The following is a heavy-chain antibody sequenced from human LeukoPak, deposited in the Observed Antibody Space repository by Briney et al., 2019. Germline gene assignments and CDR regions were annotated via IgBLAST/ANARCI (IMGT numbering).Heavy chain of an antibody. V-gene: IGHV3-21*01. CDR3: ARVVPAASYGMDV. Sequence: PGGSLRLSCAASGFTFSRYSMNWLRQAPGKGREWVSSISSSRSYIYYEDSVNSRFNNSKDNLKNQLYLQMTSLRAEDTAVYYRARVVPAASYGMDVWGKGTTVTVSS. J-gene: IGHJ6*04. CDR1: GFTFSRYS. CDR2: ISSSRSYI. D-gene: IGHD2-2*01.